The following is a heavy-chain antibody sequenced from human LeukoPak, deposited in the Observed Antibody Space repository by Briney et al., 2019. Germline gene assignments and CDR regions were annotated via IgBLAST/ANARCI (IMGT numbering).Heavy chain of an antibody. Sequence: PSETLSLTCAVPGGSISSGGYSWSWIRQPPGKGLEWIGYIYHSGSTYYNPSLKSRVTISVDRSKNQFSLKLSSVTAADTAVYYCARTSDYSNYRAFDIWGQGTMVTVSS. CDR1: GGSISSGGYS. CDR3: ARTSDYSNYRAFDI. D-gene: IGHD4-11*01. J-gene: IGHJ3*02. CDR2: IYHSGST. V-gene: IGHV4-30-2*01.